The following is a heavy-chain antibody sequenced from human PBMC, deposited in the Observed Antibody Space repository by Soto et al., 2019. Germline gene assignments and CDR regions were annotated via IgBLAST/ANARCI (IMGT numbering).Heavy chain of an antibody. D-gene: IGHD3-22*01. CDR3: ARGVVIPRH. Sequence: QVQLVQSGAEVKKPGASVKVSCKASGYTFSSYDINWVRQATGQGLAWMGWMNPHSGNTGYAQKCQSRVTMTRNTSISTAYLELSSVGSEDSAVYYCARGVVIPRHWGQGTLVTVSS. J-gene: IGHJ4*02. V-gene: IGHV1-8*01. CDR2: MNPHSGNT. CDR1: GYTFSSYD.